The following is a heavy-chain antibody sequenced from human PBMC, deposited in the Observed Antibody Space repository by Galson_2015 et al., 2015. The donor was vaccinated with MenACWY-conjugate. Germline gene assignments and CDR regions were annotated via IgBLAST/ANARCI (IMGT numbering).Heavy chain of an antibody. Sequence: SLRLSCAASGFTFSSYWMNWVRQAPGKGLVWVSRVNSDGSGTGYADSVKGRFTISRDNAKNMLFLQMNSLKAEDTAVYYCARSYVPGSDRKNYYMDVWGRGTTVTVSS. CDR2: VNSDGSGT. V-gene: IGHV3-74*01. CDR3: ARSYVPGSDRKNYYMDV. CDR1: GFTFSSYW. J-gene: IGHJ6*03. D-gene: IGHD3-16*01.